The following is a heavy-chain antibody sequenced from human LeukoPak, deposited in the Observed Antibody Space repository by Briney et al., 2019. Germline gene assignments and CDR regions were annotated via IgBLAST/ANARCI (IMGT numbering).Heavy chain of an antibody. Sequence: PGRSLRLSCAASGFTFSSYGMHWVRQAPGKGLEWVAVISYDGSNKYYADSVKGRFAISRDNSKNTLYLQMNSLRAEDTAVYYCARILWFGELWIDYWGQGTLVTVSS. J-gene: IGHJ4*02. CDR2: ISYDGSNK. CDR1: GFTFSSYG. D-gene: IGHD3-10*01. V-gene: IGHV3-30*03. CDR3: ARILWFGELWIDY.